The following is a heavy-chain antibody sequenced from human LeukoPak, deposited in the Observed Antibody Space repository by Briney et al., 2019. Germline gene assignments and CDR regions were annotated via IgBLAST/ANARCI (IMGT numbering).Heavy chain of an antibody. CDR1: GGSISSCGYS. Sequence: SETLSLTCAVSGGSISSCGYSWSWVRQPPGKGLEWIGYIYHSGSTYYNPSLKSRVTISVDRSKNQFSLKLSSVTAADSAVYYCASGYSSSWWCNYYFDYWGQGTLVTVSS. CDR2: IYHSGST. D-gene: IGHD6-13*01. V-gene: IGHV4-30-2*01. CDR3: ASGYSSSWWCNYYFDY. J-gene: IGHJ4*02.